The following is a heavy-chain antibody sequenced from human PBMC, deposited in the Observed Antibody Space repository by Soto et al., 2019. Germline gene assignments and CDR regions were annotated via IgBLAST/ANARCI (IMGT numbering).Heavy chain of an antibody. D-gene: IGHD2-2*01. J-gene: IGHJ4*02. CDR2: IYYTGSS. CDR1: GGSISSYY. Sequence: QVQLQESGPGLVKPSETLSLTCTVSGGSISSYYWGWIRQPPGKGLEWIGYIYYTGSSNYNPSLKSRVTISVDTSKNQFSLKLSSVTAADTAVYYCARGIGQQLPPLDWGQGTLVTVSS. V-gene: IGHV4-59*01. CDR3: ARGIGQQLPPLD.